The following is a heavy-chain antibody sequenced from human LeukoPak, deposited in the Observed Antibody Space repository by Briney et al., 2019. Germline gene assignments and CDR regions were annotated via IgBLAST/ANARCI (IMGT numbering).Heavy chain of an antibody. CDR3: ARASDTYYYGSGSYDY. V-gene: IGHV4-39*07. CDR2: VYYSGST. D-gene: IGHD3-10*01. Sequence: SETLSLTCTVSGGSISSSSYFWGWIRQPPGKGLEWIGSVYYSGSTYYNPSLKSRVTISKDTSKNQFSLDLSSVTAADTAVYYCARASDTYYYGSGSYDYWGQGTLVTVSS. J-gene: IGHJ4*02. CDR1: GGSISSSSYF.